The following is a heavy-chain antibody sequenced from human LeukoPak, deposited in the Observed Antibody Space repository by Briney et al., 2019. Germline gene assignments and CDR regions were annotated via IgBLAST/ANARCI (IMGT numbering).Heavy chain of an antibody. Sequence: KTGGSLRLSCAASELTFSTYSMNWVRQAPGKGLEWVSSISSSSSYIYYAVSVKGRFTISRDNAKNSLYLQMNSLRAEDTAVYYCARGRLYYDILTDYSYYYGMDVWGKGTTVTVSS. V-gene: IGHV3-21*01. CDR1: ELTFSTYS. J-gene: IGHJ6*04. CDR2: ISSSSSYI. CDR3: ARGRLYYDILTDYSYYYGMDV. D-gene: IGHD3-9*01.